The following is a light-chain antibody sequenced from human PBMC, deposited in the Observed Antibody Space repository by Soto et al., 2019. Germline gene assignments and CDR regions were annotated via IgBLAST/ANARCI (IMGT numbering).Light chain of an antibody. CDR3: QQYGSSSWT. J-gene: IGKJ1*01. Sequence: EIVLTQSPGTLSLCPGERATLSFRASQTMRSSHLAWYQQKPGQAPRLLIYGASTRTFDVPDRFSGSGSGTNFTLTISRLQPEDFAVYYCQQYGSSSWTFGQGTKVDIK. V-gene: IGKV3-20*01. CDR1: QTMRSSH. CDR2: GAS.